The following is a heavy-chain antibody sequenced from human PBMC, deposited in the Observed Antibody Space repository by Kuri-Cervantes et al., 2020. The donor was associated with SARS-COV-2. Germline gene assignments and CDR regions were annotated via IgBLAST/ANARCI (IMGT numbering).Heavy chain of an antibody. D-gene: IGHD6-19*01. Sequence: GESLKISCTGSGFTFGDYAMSWFRQAPGKGLEWVGFIRIIAYGATTEYAASVKGRFTISRDDSKTIAYLQMHSLKTEDTAVYYCARDPRLADYFDYWGQGTLVTVSS. CDR2: IRIIAYGATT. V-gene: IGHV3-49*03. CDR1: GFTFGDYA. CDR3: ARDPRLADYFDY. J-gene: IGHJ4*02.